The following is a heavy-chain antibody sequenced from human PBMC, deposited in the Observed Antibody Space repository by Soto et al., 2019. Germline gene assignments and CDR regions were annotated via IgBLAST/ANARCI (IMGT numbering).Heavy chain of an antibody. CDR1: GFTFSSYA. V-gene: IGHV3-23*01. CDR3: AKGGYCSGGSCYHLYGMDV. CDR2: ISGSGGST. D-gene: IGHD2-15*01. Sequence: EVQRLESGGGLVQPGGSLRLSCAASGFTFSSYAMSWVRQAPGKGLEWVSAISGSGGSTYYADSVKGRFTISRDNSKNTLYLQMNSLRAEDTAVYYCAKGGYCSGGSCYHLYGMDVWGQGTTVTVSS. J-gene: IGHJ6*02.